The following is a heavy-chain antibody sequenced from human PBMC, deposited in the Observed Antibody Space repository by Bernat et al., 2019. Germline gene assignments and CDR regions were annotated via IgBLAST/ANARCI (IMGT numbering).Heavy chain of an antibody. Sequence: QVHLQESGPGLVKPSETLSLTCGVSGDSINNYYWSWIRQPPGKGLEWMGFIHYTGTTTYNPSLKSRLTISVDTSKNHFSLNLNSVTAADTAVYYCAREFHGANDFDPWGQGTLVTVS. CDR3: AREFHGANDFDP. V-gene: IGHV4-59*01. CDR2: IHYTGTT. J-gene: IGHJ5*02. CDR1: GDSINNYY. D-gene: IGHD1-1*01.